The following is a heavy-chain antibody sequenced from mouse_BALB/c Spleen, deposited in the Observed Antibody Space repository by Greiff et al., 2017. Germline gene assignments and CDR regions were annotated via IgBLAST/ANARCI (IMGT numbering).Heavy chain of an antibody. CDR2: ISSGGST. CDR1: GFTFSSYA. J-gene: IGHJ3*01. Sequence: EVQVVESGGGLVKPGGSLKLSCAASGFTFSSYAMSWVRQTPEKRLEWVASISSGGSTYYPDSVKGRFTISRDNARNILYLQMSSLRSEDTAMYYCAREGSLYDGYYGFAYWGQGTLVTVSA. D-gene: IGHD2-3*01. CDR3: AREGSLYDGYYGFAY. V-gene: IGHV5-6-5*01.